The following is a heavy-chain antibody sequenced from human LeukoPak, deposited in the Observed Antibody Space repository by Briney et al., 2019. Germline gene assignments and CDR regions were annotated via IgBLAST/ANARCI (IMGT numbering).Heavy chain of an antibody. CDR3: ARAPIYYDSSGYPSCY. D-gene: IGHD3-22*01. V-gene: IGHV3-21*01. CDR1: GFTFSSYS. J-gene: IGHJ4*02. CDR2: ITSSSSYI. Sequence: GGSLRLSCAASGFTFSSYSMNWVRQAPGKGLEWVSSITSSSSYIYYADSVRGRFTISRDNAKNSLYLQMNSLRAEDTAVYYCARAPIYYDSSGYPSCYWGQGTLVTVSS.